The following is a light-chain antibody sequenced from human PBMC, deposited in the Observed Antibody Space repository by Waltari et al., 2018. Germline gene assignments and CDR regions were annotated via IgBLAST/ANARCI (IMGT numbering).Light chain of an antibody. CDR3: QQYNNWLRT. Sequence: EIVMTQSPATLSVSPGERATLSCRASQSVSSNLAWYQQKPGQAPRPLIYGASTRATGIPARFSGSGSGTGFTLTISSLQSEDFAVYYCQQYNNWLRTFGQGTKLEIK. CDR1: QSVSSN. J-gene: IGKJ2*02. CDR2: GAS. V-gene: IGKV3-15*01.